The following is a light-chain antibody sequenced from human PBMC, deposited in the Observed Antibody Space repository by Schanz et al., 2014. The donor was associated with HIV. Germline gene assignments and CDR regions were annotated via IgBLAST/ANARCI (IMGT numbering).Light chain of an antibody. V-gene: IGLV2-14*03. J-gene: IGLJ3*02. Sequence: QSALTQPASVSGSLGQSITISCTGTSGDVGRYDYVSWYQQHPGQAPKLLIYDVTYRPSGISNRFSGSKSGYTASLTISGLQAEDEADYYCSSYAGNNNGVFGGGTKVTVL. CDR2: DVT. CDR1: SGDVGRYDY. CDR3: SSYAGNNNGV.